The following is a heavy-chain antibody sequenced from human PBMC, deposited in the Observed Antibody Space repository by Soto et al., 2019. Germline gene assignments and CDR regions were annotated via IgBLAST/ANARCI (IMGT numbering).Heavy chain of an antibody. D-gene: IGHD6-13*01. J-gene: IGHJ4*02. CDR1: GGSISSGGYS. V-gene: IGHV4-30-2*01. Sequence: PSETLSLTCAVSGGSISSGGYSWSWIRQPPGKGLEWIGYIYQSGSTHYNSSLNSRVTISVDRSKNQFSLKLTSVTAADTAVYYCATGSLGSSSWYDYWGQGTLVTVSS. CDR3: ATGSLGSSSWYDY. CDR2: IYQSGST.